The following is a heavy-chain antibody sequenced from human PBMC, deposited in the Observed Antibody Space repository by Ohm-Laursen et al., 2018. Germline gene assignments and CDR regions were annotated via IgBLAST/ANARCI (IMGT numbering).Heavy chain of an antibody. D-gene: IGHD1-20*01. CDR2: INPNSGGT. V-gene: IGHV1-2*02. CDR1: GSTFTGYH. J-gene: IGHJ5*02. Sequence: ASVKVSCKPSGSTFTGYHMHWVRQAPGQGLEWMGWINPNSGGTNYAQKFQGRVTMTRDTSISTAYMELSRLRSDDTAVYYCARSRYNWNPNWFDPWGQGTLVTVSS. CDR3: ARSRYNWNPNWFDP.